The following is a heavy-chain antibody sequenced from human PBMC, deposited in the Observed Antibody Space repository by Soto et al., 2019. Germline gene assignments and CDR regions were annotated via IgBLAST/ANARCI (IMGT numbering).Heavy chain of an antibody. V-gene: IGHV4-31*03. CDR3: ARKATVTTCFDY. D-gene: IGHD4-17*01. CDR1: GGSISSGGYY. CDR2: IYYSGST. J-gene: IGHJ4*02. Sequence: QVQLQESGPGLVKPSQTLSRTCTVAGGSISSGGYYWSWIRQHPGKGLEWIGYIYYSGSTYYNPSLKSRVTISVDTSKNQFSLKLSSVTAADTAVYYCARKATVTTCFDYWGQGTLVTVSS.